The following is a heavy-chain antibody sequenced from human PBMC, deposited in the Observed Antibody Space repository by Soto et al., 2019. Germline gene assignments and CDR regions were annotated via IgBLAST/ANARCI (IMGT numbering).Heavy chain of an antibody. CDR3: ARWDILTGYSQGAFDI. Sequence: QVQLVQSGAEVKKPGSSVKVSCKASGGTFSSYAISWVRQAPGQGLEWMGGIIPIFGTANYAQKFQGRVTITADKSTSTAYMELSSLRSEDTAVYYCARWDILTGYSQGAFDIWGQGTMVTVSS. CDR1: GGTFSSYA. CDR2: IIPIFGTA. J-gene: IGHJ3*02. D-gene: IGHD3-9*01. V-gene: IGHV1-69*06.